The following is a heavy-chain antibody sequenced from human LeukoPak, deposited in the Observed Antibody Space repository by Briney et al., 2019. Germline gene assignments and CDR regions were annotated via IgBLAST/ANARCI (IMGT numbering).Heavy chain of an antibody. CDR2: IYGSGRT. V-gene: IGHV4-61*02. CDR1: GDSISSGSYY. D-gene: IGHD3-22*01. J-gene: IGHJ4*02. CDR3: ARRTGTYYYDSSGYSPWRYYFDY. Sequence: SETLSLTCTVSGDSISSGSYYWSWIRQPAGKGLEWIGRIYGSGRTNYNLSLKSRVTISVDTSKNQFSLRLSSVTAADTAVFYCARRTGTYYYDSSGYSPWRYYFDYWGQGTLVTVSS.